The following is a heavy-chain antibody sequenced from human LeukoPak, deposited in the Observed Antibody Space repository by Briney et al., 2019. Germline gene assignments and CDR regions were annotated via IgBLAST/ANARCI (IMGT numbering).Heavy chain of an antibody. D-gene: IGHD2-15*01. CDR3: TRETYSSYFDY. V-gene: IGHV1-8*01. Sequence: ASVKVSCKASGYTLTSYDINWVRQATGQGLEWMGWMNPNSGRTGYAQNFQGRITITRNTSISTAYMELSSLRSEDTAVYYCTRETYSSYFDYWGQGTLVTVSS. CDR2: MNPNSGRT. CDR1: GYTLTSYD. J-gene: IGHJ4*02.